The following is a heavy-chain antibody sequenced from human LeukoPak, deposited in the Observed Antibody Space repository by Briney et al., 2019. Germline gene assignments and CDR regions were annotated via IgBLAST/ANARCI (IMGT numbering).Heavy chain of an antibody. CDR1: GFPFTLYN. D-gene: IGHD2-15*01. CDR3: AGSGGSSCFLGCGFDY. CDR2: ISTSGSNI. Sequence: PGGSLRLSCAASGFPFTLYNMSWIRQAPGKGLEWVSYISTSGSNIYYADSVRGRFTISRDDAKNSLYLQMNSLRAEDTAVYYCAGSGGSSCFLGCGFDYWGQGTLVTVSS. V-gene: IGHV3-11*04. J-gene: IGHJ4*02.